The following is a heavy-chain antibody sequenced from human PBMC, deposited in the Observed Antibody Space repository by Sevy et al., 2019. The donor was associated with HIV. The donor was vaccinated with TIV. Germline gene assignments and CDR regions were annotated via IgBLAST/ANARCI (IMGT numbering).Heavy chain of an antibody. CDR2: ISYDGSNK. J-gene: IGHJ6*02. CDR1: GFTFSSYA. CDR3: ARDQRRRITMVRGVKSSYYGMDV. Sequence: GGSLRLSCAASGFTFSSYAMHWVRQAPGKGLEWVAVISYDGSNKYYADSVKGRFTISRDNSKNTLYLQMNSLRAEDTAGYYCARDQRRRITMVRGVKSSYYGMDVWGQGTTVTVSS. V-gene: IGHV3-30*04. D-gene: IGHD3-10*01.